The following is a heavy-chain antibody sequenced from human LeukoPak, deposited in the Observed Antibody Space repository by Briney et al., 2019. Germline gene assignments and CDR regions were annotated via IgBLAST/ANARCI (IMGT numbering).Heavy chain of an antibody. CDR2: IYWDDDK. CDR3: ARSPGSSWYLFSFRYYNWFDP. Sequence: SGPTLVKPTQTLTLTCTFSGFSLSTSGVGVGWIRQPPGKALEWLALIYWDDDKRYSPSLKSRLTITKDTSKNQVVLTMTNMDPVDTATYYCARSPGSSWYLFSFRYYNWFDPWGQGTLVTVSS. J-gene: IGHJ5*02. CDR1: GFSLSTSGVG. D-gene: IGHD6-13*01. V-gene: IGHV2-5*02.